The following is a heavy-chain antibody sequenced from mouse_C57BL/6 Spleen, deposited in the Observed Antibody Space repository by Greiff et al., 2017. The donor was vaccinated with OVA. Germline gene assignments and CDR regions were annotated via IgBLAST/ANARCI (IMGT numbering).Heavy chain of an antibody. V-gene: IGHV1-82*01. CDR1: GYAFSSSW. Sequence: VQLQQSGPELVKPGASVKISCKASGYAFSSSWMNWVKQRPGKGLEWIGRIYPGDGDTNYNGKFKGKATLTADKSSSTAYMQLSSLTSEDSAVYFCARQLRLSYYFDYWGQGTTLTVSS. J-gene: IGHJ2*01. D-gene: IGHD3-2*02. CDR3: ARQLRLSYYFDY. CDR2: IYPGDGDT.